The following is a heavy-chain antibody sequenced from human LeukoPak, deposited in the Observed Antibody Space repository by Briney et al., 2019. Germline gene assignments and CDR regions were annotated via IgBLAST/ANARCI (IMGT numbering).Heavy chain of an antibody. CDR3: ARENVGCSSTSCYGGLDY. V-gene: IGHV1-2*02. Sequence: ASVKVSCKASGYTFTGYYMHWVRQAPGQGLEWMGWINPNSGDTNYAQKFQGRVTMTRDTSISTAYMELSRLRSDDTAVYYCARENVGCSSTSCYGGLDYWGQGTLVTVSS. CDR2: INPNSGDT. J-gene: IGHJ4*02. CDR1: GYTFTGYY. D-gene: IGHD2-2*01.